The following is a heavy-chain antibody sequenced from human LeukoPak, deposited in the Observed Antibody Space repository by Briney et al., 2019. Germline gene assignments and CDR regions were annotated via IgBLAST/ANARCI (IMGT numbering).Heavy chain of an antibody. V-gene: IGHV4-39*07. CDR2: VYHSGIT. CDR1: GGSVTNTNYY. CDR3: AREWQYQFDY. D-gene: IGHD4-11*01. Sequence: SETLSLTCTVSGGSVTNTNYYWAWIRQPPGEGLEWIGSVYHSGITYYTPSLKSRVSISVDTSRNHFSLKMTSVTAADTAVYYCAREWQYQFDYWGQGRLVTISS. J-gene: IGHJ4*02.